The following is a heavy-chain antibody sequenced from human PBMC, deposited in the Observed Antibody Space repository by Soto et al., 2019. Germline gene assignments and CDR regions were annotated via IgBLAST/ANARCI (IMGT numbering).Heavy chain of an antibody. J-gene: IGHJ4*02. CDR1: GYTFTSYG. CDR3: ARTRPTGGGSSWSSTFDY. CDR2: ISAYNGNT. Sequence: QVQLVQSGAEVKKPGASVKVSCKASGYTFTSYGISWVRQAPGQGLEWMGWISAYNGNTNYAQKLQGRVTMTTDTTTSTAYMELRMLRSDDTAVYYDARTRPTGGGSSWSSTFDYWGQGTLVTASS. V-gene: IGHV1-18*01. D-gene: IGHD6-13*01.